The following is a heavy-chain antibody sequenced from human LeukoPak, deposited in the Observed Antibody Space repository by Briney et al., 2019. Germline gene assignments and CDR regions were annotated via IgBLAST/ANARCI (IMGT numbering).Heavy chain of an antibody. CDR2: ISGSGDST. V-gene: IGHV3-23*01. CDR1: GFAFNNYV. D-gene: IGHD3-22*01. Sequence: TGGSLRLSCAASGFAFNNYVMTWVRQAPGKGLDWFSAISGSGDSTYYADSVKGRFTISRDNSKNTLYLQMNSLRAEDTAVYYCAKIFLAGPEYDSSGYPDYWGQGTLVTVSS. J-gene: IGHJ4*02. CDR3: AKIFLAGPEYDSSGYPDY.